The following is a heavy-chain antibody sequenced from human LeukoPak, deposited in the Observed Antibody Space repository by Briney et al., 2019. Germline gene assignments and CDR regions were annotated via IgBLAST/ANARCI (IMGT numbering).Heavy chain of an antibody. CDR2: ISWNSGSI. J-gene: IGHJ5*02. CDR3: AKAVVVAATYNLEGGWFDP. D-gene: IGHD2-15*01. V-gene: IGHV3-9*01. Sequence: GGSLRLSCAASGFTFDDYAMHWVRQAPGKGLEWVSGISWNSGSIGYADSVKGRFTISRDNAKNSLYLQTNSLRAEDTALYYCAKAVVVAATYNLEGGWFDPWGQGTLVTVSS. CDR1: GFTFDDYA.